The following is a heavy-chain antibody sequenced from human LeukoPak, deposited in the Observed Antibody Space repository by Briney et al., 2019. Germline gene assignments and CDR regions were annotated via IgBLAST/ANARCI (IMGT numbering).Heavy chain of an antibody. J-gene: IGHJ5*02. CDR1: GYSISSGYQ. D-gene: IGHD2-2*01. V-gene: IGHV4-38-2*02. CDR3: ARDPRWLTPDCTSTSCQQNSFDP. Sequence: SETLSLTCGVSGYSISSGYQWAWIRQSPGKGLEWIGIIYHSGSAHYNPSLKSRVTISVETSKNQFSLNMYSVTAADTAVYYCARDPRWLTPDCTSTSCQQNSFDPWGQGTLVTVSS. CDR2: IYHSGSA.